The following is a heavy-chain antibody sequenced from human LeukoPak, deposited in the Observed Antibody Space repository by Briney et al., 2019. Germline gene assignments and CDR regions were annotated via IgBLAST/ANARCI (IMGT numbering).Heavy chain of an antibody. V-gene: IGHV4-59*08. CDR1: GGSISSYY. D-gene: IGHD1-26*01. J-gene: IGHJ3*02. Sequence: PSETLSLTCTVSGGSISSYYWSWIRQPPGKGLEWIGYIYYSGSTNYNPSLKSRVTISVDTSKNQFSLKLSSVTAADTAVYYCARHLRVGATQRAFDIWGQGTMVTVSS. CDR2: IYYSGST. CDR3: ARHLRVGATQRAFDI.